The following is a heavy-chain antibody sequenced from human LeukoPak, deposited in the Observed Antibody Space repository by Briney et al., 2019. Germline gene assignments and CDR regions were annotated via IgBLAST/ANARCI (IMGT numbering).Heavy chain of an antibody. Sequence: GGSLRLSCTASGFTFSSYSMNWVRQAPGKGLEWVSSISSSSRHTYYADSLKGRFTISRDDGKNSLYLQMNSLRAEDTAVYYCARDLTTSSTAYFHHWGQGTLVTVSS. J-gene: IGHJ1*01. CDR1: GFTFSSYS. CDR2: ISSSSRHT. CDR3: ARDLTTSSTAYFHH. D-gene: IGHD6-6*01. V-gene: IGHV3-21*01.